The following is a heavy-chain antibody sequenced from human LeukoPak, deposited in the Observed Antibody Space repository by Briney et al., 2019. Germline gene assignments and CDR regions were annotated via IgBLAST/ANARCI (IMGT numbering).Heavy chain of an antibody. CDR3: ARGAYYDILTYHYYYYGMDV. D-gene: IGHD3-9*01. CDR2: INHIGST. Sequence: SETLSLTCAVYGGSFSGYYWSWIRQPPGKGLEWIGEINHIGSTNYNPSLKSRVTISVDTSKNQFSLKLSSVTAADTAVYYCARGAYYDILTYHYYYYGMDVWGQGTTVTVSS. V-gene: IGHV4-34*01. J-gene: IGHJ6*02. CDR1: GGSFSGYY.